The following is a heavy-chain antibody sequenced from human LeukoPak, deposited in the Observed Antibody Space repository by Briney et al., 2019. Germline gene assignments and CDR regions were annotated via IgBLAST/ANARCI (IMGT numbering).Heavy chain of an antibody. CDR3: ARCIVGALDAFDS. V-gene: IGHV3-66*01. CDR1: GFTDSSNY. CDR2: IYSGGST. J-gene: IGHJ3*02. D-gene: IGHD1-26*01. Sequence: GGSLTLSCAASGFTDSSNYMRWVRHAPGKGLAWVSVIYSGGSTYYADSVKGRFIISRDNSKNTLYRQMSSLRAEDTAVYYCARCIVGALDAFDSWGQGTMVTVSS.